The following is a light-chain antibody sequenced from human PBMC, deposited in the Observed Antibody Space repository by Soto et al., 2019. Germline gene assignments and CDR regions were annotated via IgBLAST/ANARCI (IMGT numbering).Light chain of an antibody. Sequence: SHRTQIPCLLASFVEATVAITCRARKAGREYLSWYQVRPGEAPRLLIQAASDMQSGVPYRFSGSGSGTDFTLTIRRLEPEDVATYYCQKYAIPLQTFGQRAMVDIK. J-gene: IGKJ1*01. CDR3: QKYAIPLQT. CDR2: AAS. V-gene: IGKV1-27*01. CDR1: KAGREY.